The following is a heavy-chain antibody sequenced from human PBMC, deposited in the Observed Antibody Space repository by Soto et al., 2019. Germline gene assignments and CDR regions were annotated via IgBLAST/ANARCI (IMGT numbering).Heavy chain of an antibody. J-gene: IGHJ6*03. CDR1: GFTFSSSW. D-gene: IGHD3-10*01. V-gene: IGHV3-7*01. CDR3: ARELVGAWFGEPTYYMDV. CDR2: IKQDGSEK. Sequence: GGSLRLSCAASGFTFSSSWMSWVRQAPGKGLEWVANIKQDGSEKYYVDSVKGRFTISRDNAKNSLYLQMNSLRAEDTAVYYCARELVGAWFGEPTYYMDVWGKGTTVTVSS.